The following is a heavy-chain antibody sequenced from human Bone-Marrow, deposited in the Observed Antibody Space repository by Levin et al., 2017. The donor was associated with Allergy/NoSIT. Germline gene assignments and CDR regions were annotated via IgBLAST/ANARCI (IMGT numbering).Heavy chain of an antibody. CDR1: GYTFTGHY. J-gene: IGHJ3*02. CDR3: AREPPHSRGWYGYAFDI. D-gene: IGHD6-19*01. Sequence: GESLKISCKASGYTFTGHYIHWVRQAPGQGLEWMGWINPDSGATSYVEKFQGRVTMTRDTSISTAFMELSSPRSDDTAVFYCAREPPHSRGWYGYAFDIWGQGTMVTVSS. CDR2: INPDSGAT. V-gene: IGHV1-2*02.